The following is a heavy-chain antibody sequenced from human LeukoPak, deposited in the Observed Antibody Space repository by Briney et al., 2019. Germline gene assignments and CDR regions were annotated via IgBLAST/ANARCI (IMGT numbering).Heavy chain of an antibody. D-gene: IGHD3-16*01. CDR1: GFAFSSYW. Sequence: GGSLRLSCAASGFAFSSYWMSWVRQAPGKGLEWVANIKQDGSEKYYVDSVKGRFTISRDNAKNSLYLQMNSLRAEDTAVYNCARHWGSYGTIYGMDVWGQGTTVTVSS. V-gene: IGHV3-7*05. CDR3: ARHWGSYGTIYGMDV. CDR2: IKQDGSEK. J-gene: IGHJ6*02.